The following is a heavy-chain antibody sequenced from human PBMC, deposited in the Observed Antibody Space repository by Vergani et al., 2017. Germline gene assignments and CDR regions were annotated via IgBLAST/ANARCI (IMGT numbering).Heavy chain of an antibody. J-gene: IGHJ4*02. V-gene: IGHV1-69*01. CDR2: IIPIFGTA. D-gene: IGHD1-26*01. CDR3: AREGGSYEFDY. Sequence: QVQLVQSGAEVKKPGASVKVSCKASGYTFTGYYMHWVRQAPGQGLEWMGGIIPIFGTANYAQKFQGRVTITADESTSTAYMELSSLRSEDTAVYYCAREGGSYEFDYWGQGTLVTVSS. CDR1: GYTFTGYY.